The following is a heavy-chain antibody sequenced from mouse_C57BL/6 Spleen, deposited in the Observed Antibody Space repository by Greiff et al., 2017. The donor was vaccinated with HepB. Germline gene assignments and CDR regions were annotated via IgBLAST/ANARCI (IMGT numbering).Heavy chain of an antibody. CDR1: GYTFTDYE. CDR3: TRGAVDWYFDV. Sequence: VQLQQSGAELVRPGASVTLSCKASGYTFTDYEMHWVKQTPVHGLEWIGAIDPETGGTAYNQKFKGKAILTADKSSSTAYMELRSLTSEDSAVYYCTRGAVDWYFDVWGTGTTVTVSS. CDR2: IDPETGGT. D-gene: IGHD1-1*01. V-gene: IGHV1-15*01. J-gene: IGHJ1*03.